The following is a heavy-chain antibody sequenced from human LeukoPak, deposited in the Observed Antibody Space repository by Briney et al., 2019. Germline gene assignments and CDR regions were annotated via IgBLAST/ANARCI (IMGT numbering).Heavy chain of an antibody. D-gene: IGHD6-13*01. V-gene: IGHV4-4*08. CDR1: GDSISNYF. Sequence: PSETLSLTCTVSGDSISNYFWSWIRQPPGKGLEWIGYIYNSGSTNYNPSLKSRVIISVDTSKNQFSLNLNSVTAADTAVYYCARRSSTWNYFDYWGQGTLVTVSS. CDR3: ARRSSTWNYFDY. J-gene: IGHJ4*02. CDR2: IYNSGST.